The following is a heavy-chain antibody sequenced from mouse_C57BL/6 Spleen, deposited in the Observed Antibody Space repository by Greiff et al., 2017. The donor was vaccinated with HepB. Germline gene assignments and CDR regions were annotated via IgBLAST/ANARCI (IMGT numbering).Heavy chain of an antibody. CDR2: ISYDGSN. V-gene: IGHV3-6*01. Sequence: EVKLEESGPGLVKPSQSLSLTCSVTGYSITSRYYWNWIRQFPGNKLEWMGYISYDGSNNYNPSLKNRISITRDTSKNQFFLKLNPVTTEDTATYYCASDDYDGAWFAYWGQGTLVTVSA. J-gene: IGHJ3*01. CDR1: GYSITSRYY. D-gene: IGHD2-4*01. CDR3: ASDDYDGAWFAY.